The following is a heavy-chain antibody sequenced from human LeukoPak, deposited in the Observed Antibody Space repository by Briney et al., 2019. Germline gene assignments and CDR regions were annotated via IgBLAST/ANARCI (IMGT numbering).Heavy chain of an antibody. J-gene: IGHJ6*03. CDR3: VRARRGYSLYYYYMDV. CDR2: MNPNSGNT. V-gene: IGHV1-8*03. D-gene: IGHD5-18*01. Sequence: ASVKVSCKASGYTFTSYDINWVRQATGQGLEWMGWMNPNSGNTGYAQKFQGRVTITRNTSISTAYMELSSLRSEGTAVYYCVRARRGYSLYYYYMDVWGKGTTVTVSS. CDR1: GYTFTSYD.